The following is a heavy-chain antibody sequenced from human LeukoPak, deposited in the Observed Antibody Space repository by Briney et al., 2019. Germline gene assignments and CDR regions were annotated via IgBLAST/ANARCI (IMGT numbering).Heavy chain of an antibody. V-gene: IGHV3-43D*03. D-gene: IGHD3-10*01. CDR1: GFTFDDYA. Sequence: GSLRLSCAASGFTFDDYAMHWVRQAPGKGLEWVSLISWDGGRTYYADSVEGRFTISRDNSKNSLYLQMNSLRAEDSALYYCAKDKFDGSGSYYFDYWGQGTLVTVSS. CDR2: ISWDGGRT. CDR3: AKDKFDGSGSYYFDY. J-gene: IGHJ4*02.